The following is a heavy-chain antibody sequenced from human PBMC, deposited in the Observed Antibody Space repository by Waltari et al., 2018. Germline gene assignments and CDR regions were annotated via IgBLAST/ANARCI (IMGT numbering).Heavy chain of an antibody. CDR1: GGSFSGYY. D-gene: IGHD2-21*01. V-gene: IGHV4-34*01. J-gene: IGHJ2*01. CDR2: INHRGST. CDR3: ATLTGAYDWYFDL. Sequence: QVQLQQWGAGLLKPSETLSLTCAVYGGSFSGYYWSWIRQPPGKGLEWIGEINHRGSTNDNPSLKSRVTISVDTSKNQFSLKLSSVTAADTAVYYCATLTGAYDWYFDLWGRGTLVTVSS.